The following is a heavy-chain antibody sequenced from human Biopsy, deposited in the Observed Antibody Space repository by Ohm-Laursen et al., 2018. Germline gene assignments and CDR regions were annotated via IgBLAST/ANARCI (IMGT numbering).Heavy chain of an antibody. CDR3: AKDGGPYCGGCELDY. Sequence: SSLRLSCSASGFTFSSYGMHWVRQTPGKGLESVALISYDGYNKWYADSVKGRFTISRDNSKNTLYLQMNSLRVEGTAVYYCAKDGGPYCGGCELDYWGQGTLVTVSS. CDR1: GFTFSSYG. J-gene: IGHJ4*02. V-gene: IGHV3-30*18. CDR2: ISYDGYNK. D-gene: IGHD2-21*01.